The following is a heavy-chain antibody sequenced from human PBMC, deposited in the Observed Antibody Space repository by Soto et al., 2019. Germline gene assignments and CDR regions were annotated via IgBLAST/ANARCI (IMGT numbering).Heavy chain of an antibody. Sequence: QVQLVQSGAEAKKPGSSVKVSCKASGGTFSSYTISWVRQAPGQGLEWMGRIIPILGIANYAQKFQGRVTITADKSTSTAYMELSSLRSEDTAVYYCASSPLGYCSGGSCYSYAFDIWGQGTMVTVSS. CDR3: ASSPLGYCSGGSCYSYAFDI. V-gene: IGHV1-69*02. J-gene: IGHJ3*02. D-gene: IGHD2-15*01. CDR2: IIPILGIA. CDR1: GGTFSSYT.